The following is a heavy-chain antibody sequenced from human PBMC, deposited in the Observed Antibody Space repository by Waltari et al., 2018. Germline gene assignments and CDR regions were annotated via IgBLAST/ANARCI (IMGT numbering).Heavy chain of an antibody. V-gene: IGHV1-3*01. CDR2: INAGNGNT. CDR1: GYTFTSYA. CDR3: ARDKHIVVVVAATGAFDY. D-gene: IGHD2-15*01. Sequence: QVQLVQSGAEVKKPGASVKVSCKASGYTFTSYAMHWVRQAPGHRLEWMGWINAGNGNTKYSQKFQGRVTITRDTSASTAYMELSSLRSEDTAVYYCARDKHIVVVVAATGAFDYWGQGTLVTVSS. J-gene: IGHJ4*02.